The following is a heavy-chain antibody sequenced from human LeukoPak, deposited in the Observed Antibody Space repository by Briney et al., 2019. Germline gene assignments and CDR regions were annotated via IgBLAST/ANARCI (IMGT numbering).Heavy chain of an antibody. CDR1: GFTFSSYA. Sequence: PGGSLRLSCAASGFTFSSYAMSWVRQAPGKGLEWVSAISGSGGSTYYADSVKGRFTISRDNSKNTLYLQMDSLRPEDTAVYYCARVRYINRWCDYWGQGTLVTVSS. D-gene: IGHD2-21*01. CDR3: ARVRYINRWCDY. J-gene: IGHJ4*02. CDR2: ISGSGGST. V-gene: IGHV3-23*01.